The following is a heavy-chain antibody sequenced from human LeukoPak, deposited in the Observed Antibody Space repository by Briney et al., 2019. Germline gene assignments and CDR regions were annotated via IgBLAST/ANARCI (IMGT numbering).Heavy chain of an antibody. Sequence: PGRSLRLSCAASGFTFSSYSMNWVRQAPGKGLEWVSYISSSSSTIYYADSVKGRFTISRDNAKNSLYLQMNSLRAEDTAVYYCARACREWLVRGNWFDPWGQGTLVTVSS. CDR1: GFTFSSYS. CDR3: ARACREWLVRGNWFDP. CDR2: ISSSSSTI. D-gene: IGHD6-19*01. V-gene: IGHV3-48*04. J-gene: IGHJ5*02.